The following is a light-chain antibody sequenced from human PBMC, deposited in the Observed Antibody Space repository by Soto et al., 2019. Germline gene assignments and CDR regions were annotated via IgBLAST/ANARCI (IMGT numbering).Light chain of an antibody. CDR2: DVS. CDR1: SSDVGGYNY. J-gene: IGLJ2*01. V-gene: IGLV2-11*01. Sequence: QSVLTQPRSVSGSPGKSVTISCTGTSSDVGGYNYVSWYQQHPGKAPKLMIYDVSKRPSGVPDRFSGSKSGNTASLTISGLQAEDEAHYYCCSYAGSYTVVFGGVTKLTVL. CDR3: CSYAGSYTVV.